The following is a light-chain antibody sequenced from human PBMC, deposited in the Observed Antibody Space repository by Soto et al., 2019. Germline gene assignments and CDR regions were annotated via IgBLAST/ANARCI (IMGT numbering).Light chain of an antibody. CDR1: QSISSK. V-gene: IGKV3-15*01. CDR3: QQYNSWTTIT. Sequence: DIVMTQSPSTLSVSPGDRATLSCRASQSISSKLGWYQQRPGQAPRLLIYGASTRATGIPARFSGSGSGTEFTLTISSLQSEDSAVYYCQQYNSWTTITFGQGTRLEIK. CDR2: GAS. J-gene: IGKJ5*01.